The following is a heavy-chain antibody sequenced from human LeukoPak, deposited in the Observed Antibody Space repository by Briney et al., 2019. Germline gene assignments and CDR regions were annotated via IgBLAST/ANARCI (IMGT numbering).Heavy chain of an antibody. Sequence: GGSLRLSCAASGFTFSSYAMSWVRQAPGKGLELVSAISGSGGSTYYADSVKGRFTISRDNSKNTLYLQMNSLRAEDTAVYYCAKAPYYDSSGLYYFDYWGQGTLVTVSS. CDR2: ISGSGGST. CDR1: GFTFSSYA. D-gene: IGHD3-22*01. CDR3: AKAPYYDSSGLYYFDY. V-gene: IGHV3-23*01. J-gene: IGHJ4*02.